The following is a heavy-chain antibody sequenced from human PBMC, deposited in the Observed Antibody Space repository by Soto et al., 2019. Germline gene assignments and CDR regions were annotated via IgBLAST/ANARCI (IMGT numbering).Heavy chain of an antibody. CDR1: GFTFSSDW. J-gene: IGHJ4*02. V-gene: IGHV3-7*05. CDR2: IKQEGSEK. CDR3: ARDRPNYYDSSGYLDY. D-gene: IGHD3-22*01. Sequence: EVQLVESGGGLVQPGGSRSLSCASSGFTFSSDWLTWVRQAPGKGLEWVANIKQEGSEKYYVDSVKGRFTISRDNAKNSLYLQMNSLRAEDTAVYYCARDRPNYYDSSGYLDYWGQGTLVTVSS.